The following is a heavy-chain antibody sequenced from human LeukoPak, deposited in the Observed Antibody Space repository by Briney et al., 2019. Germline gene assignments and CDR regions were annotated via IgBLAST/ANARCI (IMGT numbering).Heavy chain of an antibody. D-gene: IGHD3-22*01. CDR1: GFTFSSYG. Sequence: GGSLRLSCAASGFTFSSYGMHWVRQAPGKGLEWVAVIWYDGSNKYYADSVKGRFTISRDNSKNTLYLQMNSLRAEDTAVYYCARTIYYADAFDIWGRGTMVTVSS. CDR3: ARTIYYADAFDI. CDR2: IWYDGSNK. V-gene: IGHV3-33*08. J-gene: IGHJ3*02.